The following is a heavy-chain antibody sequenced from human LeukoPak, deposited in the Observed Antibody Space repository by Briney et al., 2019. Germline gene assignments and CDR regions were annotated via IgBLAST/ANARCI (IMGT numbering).Heavy chain of an antibody. CDR3: ARDPSNGGYDAFDI. CDR1: GFTFSDYY. CDR2: ISSSGSTI. J-gene: IGHJ3*02. D-gene: IGHD7-27*01. Sequence: GGSLRLSCAASGFTFSDYYMSWIRQAPGKGLEWVSYISSSGSTIYYADSVKGRFTISRDNAKNSLYLQMNSLRAEDTAVYYCARDPSNGGYDAFDIWGQGTMVTVSS. V-gene: IGHV3-11*01.